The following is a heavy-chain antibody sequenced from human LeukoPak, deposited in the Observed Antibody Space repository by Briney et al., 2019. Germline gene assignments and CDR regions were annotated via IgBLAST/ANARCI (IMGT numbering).Heavy chain of an antibody. J-gene: IGHJ4*02. V-gene: IGHV1-69*01. CDR1: GGTFSSYA. CDR3: ARDSRSSSYFDY. D-gene: IGHD6-6*01. CDR2: IIPIFGTA. Sequence: GSSVKVSCKASGGTFSSYAISWVRQAPGQGLEWMGGIIPIFGTANYAQRFQGRVTITADESTSTAYMELSSLRPEDTAVYYCARDSRSSSYFDYWGQGTLVTVSS.